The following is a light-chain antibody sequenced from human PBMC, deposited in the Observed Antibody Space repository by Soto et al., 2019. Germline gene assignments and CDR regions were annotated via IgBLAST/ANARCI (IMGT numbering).Light chain of an antibody. CDR1: QSVGSS. CDR3: QQYNVWPRA. J-gene: IGKJ4*01. V-gene: IGKV3-15*01. CDR2: GAS. Sequence: EIVMTQSPATLSVSPGEGATLSCRASQSVGSSLAWYQQKPGQGPRLLMYGASTRATGIPARFSGSGSGTEFTLTISSLQSEDFAVYYCQQYNVWPRAFGGGTKVDIK.